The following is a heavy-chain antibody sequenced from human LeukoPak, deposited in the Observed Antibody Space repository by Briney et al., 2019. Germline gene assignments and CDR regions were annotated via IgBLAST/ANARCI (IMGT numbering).Heavy chain of an antibody. D-gene: IGHD1-26*01. CDR3: ARDEVGATPAGY. CDR2: ISSDGSRR. V-gene: IGHV3-74*01. CDR1: GFTFSSHW. Sequence: GGSLRLSCAASGFTFSSHWMHWVRQAPGKGLVWLSGISSDGSRRSYADSVKGRFTISRDNAENTLYLQMNTLRAEDTAVYYCARDEVGATPAGYWGQGTLVTVSS. J-gene: IGHJ4*02.